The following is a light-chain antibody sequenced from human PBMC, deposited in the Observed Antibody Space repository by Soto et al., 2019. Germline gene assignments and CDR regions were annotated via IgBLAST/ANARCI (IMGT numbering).Light chain of an antibody. CDR3: QHYSRYWT. J-gene: IGKJ1*01. V-gene: IGKV1-5*03. CDR2: KAS. CDR1: QTISSW. Sequence: DIQMTQSPSTLSGSVGDRVTITCRASQTISSWLAWYQQKPGKAPKLLIYKASTLKSGVPSRFSGSGSGTEFTLTISSLQPDDFATYYCQHYSRYWTFGQGTKVDIK.